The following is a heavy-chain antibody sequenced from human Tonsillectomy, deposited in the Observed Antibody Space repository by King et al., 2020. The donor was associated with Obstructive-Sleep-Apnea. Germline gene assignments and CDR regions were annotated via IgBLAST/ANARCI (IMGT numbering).Heavy chain of an antibody. CDR3: ARVAGEPSSDYGMDV. D-gene: IGHD7-27*01. CDR1: GFTFSSYG. J-gene: IGHJ6*02. V-gene: IGHV3-33*01. CDR2: IWYDGSNK. Sequence: VQLVESGGGVVQPGRSLRLSCAASGFTFSSYGMHWVRQAPGKGLEGGAVIWYDGSNKYYADSVKGRFTISRDNSKNTRYLQMNSLRAEDTAVYYCARVAGEPSSDYGMDVWGQGTTVTVSS.